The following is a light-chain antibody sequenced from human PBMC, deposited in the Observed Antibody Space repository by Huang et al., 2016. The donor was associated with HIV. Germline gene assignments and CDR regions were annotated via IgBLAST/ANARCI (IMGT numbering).Light chain of an antibody. Sequence: EIVLTQSPVTLSLSPGERDTLSCRASQSVSSYLAWYKQKPGQAPRLLIYDASNRATCIPARFSGSGSGTDFTLTISSLEPEDFAIYYCQQRTNWPLTFGGGTKVEIK. CDR2: DAS. CDR1: QSVSSY. CDR3: QQRTNWPLT. J-gene: IGKJ4*01. V-gene: IGKV3-11*01.